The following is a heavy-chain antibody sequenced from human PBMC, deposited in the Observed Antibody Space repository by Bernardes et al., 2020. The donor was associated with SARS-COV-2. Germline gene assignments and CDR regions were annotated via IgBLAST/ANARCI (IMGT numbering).Heavy chain of an antibody. V-gene: IGHV1-18*04. CDR3: ARAAVTMNWFDS. Sequence: ASVKVSCKASGYTFTSYGISWVRQAPGQGLEWMGWISAYNGNTNYAQKLQGRVTMTTDTPTSTAYMELRSLRSDDTAVYYCARAAVTMNWFDSWGQGTLVTVSS. CDR2: ISAYNGNT. CDR1: GYTFTSYG. D-gene: IGHD4-17*01. J-gene: IGHJ5*01.